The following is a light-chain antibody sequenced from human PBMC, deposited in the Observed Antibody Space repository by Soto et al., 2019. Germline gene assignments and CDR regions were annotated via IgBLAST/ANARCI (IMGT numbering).Light chain of an antibody. CDR2: GAS. V-gene: IGKV3-20*01. CDR1: PRVSHSY. CDR3: PHNCSSPQLT. Sequence: IVLTQSPGTMSFSPGERATLSCRASPRVSHSYLAWYQQKPGQAPRLLIYGASSRATGIPNRFSGSGSGTYFTLTISRLEPEDPAGYYCPHNCSSPQLTFGPWTKVDIX. J-gene: IGKJ3*01.